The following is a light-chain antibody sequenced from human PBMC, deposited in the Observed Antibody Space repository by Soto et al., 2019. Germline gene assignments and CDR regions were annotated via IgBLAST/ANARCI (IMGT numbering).Light chain of an antibody. CDR3: QQYNNWPPT. J-gene: IGKJ1*01. CDR1: QSVGSN. V-gene: IGKV3-15*01. CDR2: GAS. Sequence: EIGVTQSPATLSVPPGGRVTPSRRASQSVGSNLAWYQQKPGQAPRLLIYGASTRATGIPARFSGSGSGTEFTLTISSLQSEDFAVYYCQQYNNWPPTFGQGTKVDIK.